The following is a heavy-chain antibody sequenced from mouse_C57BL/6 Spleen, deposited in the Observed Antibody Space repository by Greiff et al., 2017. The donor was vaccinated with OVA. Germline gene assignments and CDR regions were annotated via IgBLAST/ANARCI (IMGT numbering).Heavy chain of an antibody. V-gene: IGHV5-4*01. CDR3: AREVRRFDY. CDR1: GFTFSSYA. Sequence: EVKLVESGGGLVKPGGSLKLSCAASGFTFSSYAMSWVRQTPEKRLEWVATISDGGSYTYYPDNVKGRFTIYRDNAKNNLYLQMSHLKSEDTAMYYCAREVRRFDYWGQGTTLTVSS. J-gene: IGHJ2*01. CDR2: ISDGGSYT.